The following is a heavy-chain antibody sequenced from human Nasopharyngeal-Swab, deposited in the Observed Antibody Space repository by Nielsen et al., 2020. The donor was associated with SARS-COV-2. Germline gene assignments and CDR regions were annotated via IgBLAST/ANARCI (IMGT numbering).Heavy chain of an antibody. D-gene: IGHD6-19*01. V-gene: IGHV3-9*01. CDR2: ISWNSGSI. Sequence: SLKISCAASGFTFDDYAMHWVRQAPGKGLEWVSGISWNSGSIGYADSVKGRFTISRDNAKNSLYLQMNSLRAEDTALYYCAKDIYSSGCEYYFDYWGQGTLVTVSS. CDR1: GFTFDDYA. CDR3: AKDIYSSGCEYYFDY. J-gene: IGHJ4*02.